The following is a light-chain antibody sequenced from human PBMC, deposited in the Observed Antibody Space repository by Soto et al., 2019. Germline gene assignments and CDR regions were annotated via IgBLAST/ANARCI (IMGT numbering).Light chain of an antibody. CDR3: QQYGGSPRYT. CDR1: QSVSSDY. CDR2: GAS. J-gene: IGKJ2*01. Sequence: EIVLTQSPGTLSLSPGERATLSCRASQSVSSDYLAWYQQKPGQAPRLLIYGASSRATGIPDRFSGSGSGTDFTLTISRVEPEDFAVYYCQQYGGSPRYTFGQGTKLEIK. V-gene: IGKV3-20*01.